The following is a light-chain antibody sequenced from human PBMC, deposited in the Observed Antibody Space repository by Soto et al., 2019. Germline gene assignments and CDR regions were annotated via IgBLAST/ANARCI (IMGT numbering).Light chain of an antibody. V-gene: IGKV1-5*01. Sequence: DIPMTQSPSTLSASVGDRVTITCRASQSISSRLAWYQQKPGKAPKALIYDASGLESGVPSRFSGSGSGTEFTLTISSLQPDDFATYYCQQYNNYLRTFGQGTKVEVK. J-gene: IGKJ1*01. CDR3: QQYNNYLRT. CDR2: DAS. CDR1: QSISSR.